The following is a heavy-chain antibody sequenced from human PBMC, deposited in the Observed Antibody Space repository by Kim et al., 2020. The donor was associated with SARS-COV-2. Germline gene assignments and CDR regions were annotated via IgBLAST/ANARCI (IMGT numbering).Heavy chain of an antibody. CDR1: GGTFSSYA. V-gene: IGHV1-69*13. CDR2: IIPIFGTA. Sequence: SVKVSCKASGGTFSSYAISWVRQAPGQGLEWMGGIIPIFGTANYAQKFQGRVTITADESTSTAYMELSSLRSEDTAVYYCASRAVAGERGYYYYYYMDVWGKGTTVTVSS. J-gene: IGHJ6*03. D-gene: IGHD6-19*01. CDR3: ASRAVAGERGYYYYYYMDV.